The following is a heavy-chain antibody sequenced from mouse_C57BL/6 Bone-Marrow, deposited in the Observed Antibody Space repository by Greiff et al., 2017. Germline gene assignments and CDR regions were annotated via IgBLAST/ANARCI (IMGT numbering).Heavy chain of an antibody. CDR3: ARCTVVAPYFDY. CDR1: GFTFSSYG. J-gene: IGHJ2*01. D-gene: IGHD1-1*01. Sequence: EVKLVESGGDLVKPGGSLKLSCAASGFTFSSYGMSWVRQTPDKRLEWVATISSGGSYTYYPDSVKGRFTISRDNARNTLYLQMSSLKSEDTAMYYCARCTVVAPYFDYWCQGTTLTVSS. V-gene: IGHV5-6*01. CDR2: ISSGGSYT.